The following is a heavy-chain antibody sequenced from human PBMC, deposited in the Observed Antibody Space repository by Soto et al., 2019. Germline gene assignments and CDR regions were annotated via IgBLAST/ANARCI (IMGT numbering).Heavy chain of an antibody. CDR2: IYYSGST. D-gene: IGHD6-13*01. J-gene: IGHJ4*02. Sequence: SETLSLTCTVSGGSISSYYWSWIRQPPGKGLEWIGYIYYSGSTNYTPSLKSRVTISVDPPKTHFSLKLSSVTAADTAVYYCARTYSSSFYYFDYWGQGTLVTVSS. CDR3: ARTYSSSFYYFDY. V-gene: IGHV4-59*08. CDR1: GGSISSYY.